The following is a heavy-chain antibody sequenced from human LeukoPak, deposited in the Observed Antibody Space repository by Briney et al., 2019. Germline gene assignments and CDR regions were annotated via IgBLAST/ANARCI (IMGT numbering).Heavy chain of an antibody. CDR2: INPNSGGT. CDR1: GYTFTGYY. D-gene: IGHD6-19*01. V-gene: IGHV1-2*02. Sequence: ASVKVSCKASGYTFTGYYMHWVRQAPGQGLEWMGWINPNSGGTNYAQKFQGRVTMTRDTSISTAYMELSRLRSDDTAVYYCARHSSGWHGVDVWGKGTTVTVSS. CDR3: ARHSSGWHGVDV. J-gene: IGHJ6*04.